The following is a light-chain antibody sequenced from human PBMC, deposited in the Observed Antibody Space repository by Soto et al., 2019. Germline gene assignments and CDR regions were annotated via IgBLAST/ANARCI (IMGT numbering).Light chain of an antibody. CDR1: QSVSSD. J-gene: IGKJ1*01. V-gene: IGKV3-15*01. Sequence: EIVLRQSPATLSVSPGERATLSCXASQSVSSDLAWYHQKPGQAPRLLXYGASTRATGIPARFSGSGSGTEFTLTISSLQSEDFAVYYCQQYNNWLTWTFGQGTKVDIK. CDR3: QQYNNWLTWT. CDR2: GAS.